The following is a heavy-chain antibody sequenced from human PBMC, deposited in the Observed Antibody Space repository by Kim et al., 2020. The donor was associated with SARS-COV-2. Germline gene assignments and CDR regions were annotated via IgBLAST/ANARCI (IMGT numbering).Heavy chain of an antibody. J-gene: IGHJ4*02. CDR3: AKHYGNYFDY. CDR1: GFTFSTYA. D-gene: IGHD3-16*01. Sequence: GGSLRLSCVASGFTFSTYAMSWVRQAPEKGLEWVSVIYSTGTTTYYTDSVKGRFTVSRDNSKNTLYLQMNSLRAEDTAVYYCAKHYGNYFDYWGQGTLVTVSS. CDR2: IYSTGTTT. V-gene: IGHV3-23*03.